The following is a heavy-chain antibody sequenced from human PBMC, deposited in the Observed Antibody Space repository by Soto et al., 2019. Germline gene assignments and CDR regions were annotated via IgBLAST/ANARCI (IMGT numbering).Heavy chain of an antibody. D-gene: IGHD3-3*01. J-gene: IGHJ4*02. CDR3: ARDLATPGGDFWSGYFDY. CDR2: IYYSGST. CDR1: GGSISSGGYY. V-gene: IGHV4-31*03. Sequence: QVQLQESGPGLVKPSQTLSLTCTVSGGSISSGGYYWSWIRQHPGKGLEWIGYIYYSGSTYYNPSLKSRVTISVDTSKNQFSLKLSSVPAADTAVYYCARDLATPGGDFWSGYFDYWGQGTLVTVSS.